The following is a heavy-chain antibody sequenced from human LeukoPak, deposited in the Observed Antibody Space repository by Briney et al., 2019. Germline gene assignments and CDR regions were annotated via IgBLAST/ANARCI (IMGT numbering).Heavy chain of an antibody. CDR3: IRGGIQVSGIDAFDI. Sequence: PGGSLRLSCAASGFTFSSYDMHWVRQAPGRGLEWVSAIGIAGDTYYPDSVKGRFTISRENAKNSMYLQMNSPKDGDTAVYYCIRGGIQVSGIDAFDIWGQETMVTVSS. J-gene: IGHJ3*02. V-gene: IGHV3-13*01. CDR1: GFTFSSYD. CDR2: IGIAGDT. D-gene: IGHD5/OR15-5a*01.